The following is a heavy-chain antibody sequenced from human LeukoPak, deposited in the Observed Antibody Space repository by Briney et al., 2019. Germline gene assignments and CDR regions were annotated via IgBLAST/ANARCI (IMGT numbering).Heavy chain of an antibody. Sequence: SETLSLTCAVYGGSFSGYYWSWLRQPPGKGLEWIGEINHSGSTYYNPSLKRRATTSVDTSRNQFSLKLSSVTAADTAVYYCARGGSPVGATNDYWGQGTLVTVSS. CDR2: INHSGST. J-gene: IGHJ4*02. D-gene: IGHD1-26*01. CDR1: GGSFSGYY. CDR3: ARGGSPVGATNDY. V-gene: IGHV4-34*01.